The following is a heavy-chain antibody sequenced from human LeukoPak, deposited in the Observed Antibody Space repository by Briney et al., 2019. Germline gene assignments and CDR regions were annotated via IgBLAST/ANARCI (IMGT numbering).Heavy chain of an antibody. CDR3: ARDLYSGSYPGQVDY. V-gene: IGHV3-30*04. D-gene: IGHD1-26*01. CDR1: GFSFNNCA. Sequence: PGGSLRLSCAASGFSFNNCAMTWVRQAPGKGLEWVAVISYDGSNKYYADSVKGRFTISRDNSKNTLYLQMNSLRAEDTAVYYCARDLYSGSYPGQVDYWGQGTLVTVSS. J-gene: IGHJ4*02. CDR2: ISYDGSNK.